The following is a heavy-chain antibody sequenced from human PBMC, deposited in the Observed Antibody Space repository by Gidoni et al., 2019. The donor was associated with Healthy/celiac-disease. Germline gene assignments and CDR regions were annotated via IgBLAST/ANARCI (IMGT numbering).Heavy chain of an antibody. J-gene: IGHJ4*02. CDR2: ISGSGGST. CDR1: GFTFSSYA. Sequence: EVQLLESGGGLVQPGGSLRLSCAASGFTFSSYAMSWVRQAPGRGLEWVSAISGSGGSTYYADSVKGRFTISRDNSKNTLYLQMNSLRAEDTAVYYCAKDLSITIFELGYWGQGTLVTVSS. CDR3: AKDLSITIFELGY. D-gene: IGHD3-3*01. V-gene: IGHV3-23*01.